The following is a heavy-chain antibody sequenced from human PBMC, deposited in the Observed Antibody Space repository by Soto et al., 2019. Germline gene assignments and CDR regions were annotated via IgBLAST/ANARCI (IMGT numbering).Heavy chain of an antibody. CDR2: IYYSGST. CDR3: ARDHYYGSGGLLGAFDI. CDR1: GFSVSNGGYY. V-gene: IGHV4-61*08. Sequence: KTXETLCLTCTVAGFSVSNGGYYWSWNRQPPGKGLEWIGYIYYSGSTNYNPSLESRVTISVDASKNQFSLQLSSVTAADTAVYYCARDHYYGSGGLLGAFDIPGQGKRVTVSS. D-gene: IGHD3-10*01. J-gene: IGHJ3*02.